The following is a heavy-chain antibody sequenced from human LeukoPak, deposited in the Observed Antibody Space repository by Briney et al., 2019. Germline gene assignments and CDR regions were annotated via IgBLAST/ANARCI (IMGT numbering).Heavy chain of an antibody. CDR2: IKQHGSEK. D-gene: IGHD6-19*01. V-gene: IGHV3-7*01. CDR1: GFTFSSYW. CDR3: ARVSKASSSWDS. Sequence: GGSLSLSCAASGFTFSSYWMSWVRQAPGKGLEWVANIKQHGSEKYYVESVKGRFTISRHNAKNSLFLQMNSLRAEDMAVYYCARVSKASSSWDSWGQGTLVTVSP. J-gene: IGHJ4*02.